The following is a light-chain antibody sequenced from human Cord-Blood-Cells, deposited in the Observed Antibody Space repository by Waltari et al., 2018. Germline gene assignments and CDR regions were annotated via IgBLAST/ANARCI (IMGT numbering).Light chain of an antibody. CDR1: KLRVKY. CDR2: QDS. CDR3: QAWDSSTYVV. J-gene: IGLJ2*01. Sequence: SYELTQPTSVYVPPAQPASITCSGVKLRVKYDLWYQQKPVQSPVLVIYQDSKRPSGIPDRFSGSNSGNTATLTISGTQAMDEADYYCQAWDSSTYVVFGGGTKLTVL. V-gene: IGLV3-1*01.